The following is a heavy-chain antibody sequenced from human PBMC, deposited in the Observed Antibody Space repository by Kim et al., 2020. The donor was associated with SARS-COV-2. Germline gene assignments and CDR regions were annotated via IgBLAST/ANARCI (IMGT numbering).Heavy chain of an antibody. Sequence: GGSLRLSCAASGFTVSSNYMSWVRQAPGKGLEWVSVIYSGGSTYYADSVKGRFTISRDNSKNTLYLQMNSLRAEDTAVYYCARDPTTSGYYDYWGQGTLVTVSS. D-gene: IGHD3-3*01. V-gene: IGHV3-53*01. J-gene: IGHJ4*02. CDR3: ARDPTTSGYYDY. CDR1: GFTVSSNY. CDR2: IYSGGST.